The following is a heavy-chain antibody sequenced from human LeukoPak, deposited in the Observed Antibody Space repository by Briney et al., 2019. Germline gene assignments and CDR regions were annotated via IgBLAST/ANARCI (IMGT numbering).Heavy chain of an antibody. CDR2: IYHSGST. Sequence: SETLSLTCAVSGASISSGNWWSWVRQPPGKGLEWIGEIYHSGSTSYKSSLKSRVTISVDKSKNQFSLKLSSVTAADTAVYYCARVNYDSSGYYYRYWGQGTLVTVSS. CDR3: ARVNYDSSGYYYRY. V-gene: IGHV4-4*02. D-gene: IGHD3-22*01. CDR1: GASISSGNW. J-gene: IGHJ4*02.